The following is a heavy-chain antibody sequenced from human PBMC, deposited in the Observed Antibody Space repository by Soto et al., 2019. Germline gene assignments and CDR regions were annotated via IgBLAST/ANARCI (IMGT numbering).Heavy chain of an antibody. CDR3: ARQSRIAAAGRDYFEY. CDR2: IYYSGST. D-gene: IGHD6-13*01. V-gene: IGHV4-39*01. J-gene: IGHJ4*02. CDR1: GGSISSSSYY. Sequence: PSETLSLTCTFSGGSISSSSYYCGWIRQPPWKGLEWIGSIYYSGSTYYNPSLKSRVTISVDTSKNQFSLKLSSVTAADTAVYYCARQSRIAAAGRDYFEYWGQGTLVTVS.